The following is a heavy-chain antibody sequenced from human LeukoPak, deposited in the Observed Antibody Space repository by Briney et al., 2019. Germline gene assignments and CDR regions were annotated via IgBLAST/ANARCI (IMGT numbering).Heavy chain of an antibody. V-gene: IGHV1-18*01. J-gene: IGHJ4*02. Sequence: ASVKVSCKASGYTFTSYGISWVRQAPGQGLEWMGWISAYNGNTNYAQKLQGRVTMTTDTSTSTAYMELRSLRAEDTAVYYCAKDHCSSTSCFYFDYWGQGTLVTVSS. D-gene: IGHD2-2*01. CDR1: GYTFTSYG. CDR3: AKDHCSSTSCFYFDY. CDR2: ISAYNGNT.